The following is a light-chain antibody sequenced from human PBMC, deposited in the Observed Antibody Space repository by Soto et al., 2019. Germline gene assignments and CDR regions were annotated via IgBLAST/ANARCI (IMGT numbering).Light chain of an antibody. CDR2: KVS. J-gene: IGKJ5*01. Sequence: DVVMTQSPLSLPVTLGQPASISCRSNQSLVHSDGIAYFSWFQQRPGRSPRRLIYKVSNRDSGVPARFSGSVSGTDFALKIRRVEAEDVGVYYCMQGTHWPLTCGQGTRLDIK. V-gene: IGKV2-30*02. CDR3: MQGTHWPLT. CDR1: QSLVHSDGIAY.